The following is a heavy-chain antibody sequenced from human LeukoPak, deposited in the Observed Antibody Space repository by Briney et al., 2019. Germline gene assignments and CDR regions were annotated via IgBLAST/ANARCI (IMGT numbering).Heavy chain of an antibody. CDR2: ISAYNGDT. CDR1: GFTFTRYG. J-gene: IGHJ4*02. Sequence: GASVKVSCKASGFTFTRYGITWVRQAPGQGLEWMGWISAYNGDTNYAQKLQGRVNMTRDPSTSTVYMELRSLSSDDTAVYYCVRDPTNTNGRYAHSDYWGQGTLVTVSS. CDR3: VRDPTNTNGRYAHSDY. V-gene: IGHV1-18*01. D-gene: IGHD2-8*01.